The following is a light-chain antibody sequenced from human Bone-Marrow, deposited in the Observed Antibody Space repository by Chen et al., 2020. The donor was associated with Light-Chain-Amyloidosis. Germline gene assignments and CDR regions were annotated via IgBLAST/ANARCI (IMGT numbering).Light chain of an antibody. CDR2: EVI. CDR3: CSYAGDSWV. Sequence: QSALTQLPTASGSPGKSVPISFTGTNSDVGRYDYVSWYQQHPGKAPKFLIYEVIKRSSGVPDRFSGSKSGNTASLTVSGLQAEDEADYYCCSYAGDSWVFGGGTKLTVL. V-gene: IGLV2-8*01. CDR1: NSDVGRYDY. J-gene: IGLJ3*02.